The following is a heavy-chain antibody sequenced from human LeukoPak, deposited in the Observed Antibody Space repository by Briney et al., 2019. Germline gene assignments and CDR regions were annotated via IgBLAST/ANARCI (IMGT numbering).Heavy chain of an antibody. CDR3: ARANPVTAVRSFYI. V-gene: IGHV4-34*01. J-gene: IGHJ3*02. D-gene: IGHD4-17*01. CDR2: INHSGST. CDR1: GGSFSGYY. Sequence: SETLSLTCAVYGGSFSGYYWSWIRQPPGKGLEWIGEINHSGSTNYNPPLKSRVTISVDTSKNQFSLKLSSVTAADTAVDHCARANPVTAVRSFYIWGRRRMVTVP.